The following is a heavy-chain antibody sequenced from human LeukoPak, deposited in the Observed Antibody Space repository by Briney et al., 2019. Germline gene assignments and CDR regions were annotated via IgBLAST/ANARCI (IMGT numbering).Heavy chain of an antibody. V-gene: IGHV4-34*01. Sequence: SETLSLTCAVYGGSFSGYYWTWIRQPPGKGLEWIGEINHGGRTNYNPSLESRVTMSVDTSKNQFSLNLSSVTAADTAVYYCARGLGEVDYWGQGTLVTDSS. CDR3: ARGLGEVDY. CDR2: INHGGRT. J-gene: IGHJ4*02. CDR1: GGSFSGYY.